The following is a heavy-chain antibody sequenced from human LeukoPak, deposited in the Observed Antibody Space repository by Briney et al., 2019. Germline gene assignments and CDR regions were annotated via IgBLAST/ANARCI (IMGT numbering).Heavy chain of an antibody. CDR2: ISYDGSNK. Sequence: GGSLRLSCAASGFTFSSYGMHWVRQAPGKGLEWVAVISYDGSNKYYADSVKGRFTISRDNSKNTLYLQMNSLRAEDTAVYYCAIDRVRGRRSSGFDYWGQGTLVIVSS. CDR3: AIDRVRGRRSSGFDY. CDR1: GFTFSSYG. D-gene: IGHD6-19*01. J-gene: IGHJ4*02. V-gene: IGHV3-30*03.